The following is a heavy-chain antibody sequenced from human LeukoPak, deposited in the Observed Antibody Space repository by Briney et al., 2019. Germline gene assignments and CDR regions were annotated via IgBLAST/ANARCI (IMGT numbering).Heavy chain of an antibody. J-gene: IGHJ3*02. D-gene: IGHD3-22*01. CDR1: GGTFSSYA. CDR3: ASPDYYDSSGYWPLDAFDI. CDR2: IIPIFGTA. V-gene: IGHV1-69*06. Sequence: ASVKVSCKASGGTFSSYAISWVRQAPGQGLEWMGGIIPIFGTANYAQKFQGRVTITADKSTSTAYMELSSLRSEDTAVYYCASPDYYDSSGYWPLDAFDIWGQGTMVTVSS.